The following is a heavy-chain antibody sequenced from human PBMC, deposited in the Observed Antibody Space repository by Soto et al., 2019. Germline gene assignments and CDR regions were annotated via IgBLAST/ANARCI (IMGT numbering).Heavy chain of an antibody. D-gene: IGHD3-16*01. CDR1: GFPFSAYN. CDR3: SRGPEVGVRGAY. J-gene: IGHJ4*02. CDR2: ITVGSSHI. Sequence: PGGSLRLSCTGSGFPFSAYNINWVRQAPGKGLEWVSSITVGSSHIYQPNSMKGRFTISRDDAKNSVYLQIDSLRDEDTALYYCSRGPEVGVRGAYWGPGTLVTVSS. V-gene: IGHV3-21*01.